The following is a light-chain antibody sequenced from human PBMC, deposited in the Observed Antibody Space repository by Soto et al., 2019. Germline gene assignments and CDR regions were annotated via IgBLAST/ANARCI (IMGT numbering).Light chain of an antibody. CDR3: QQYNVWPLT. Sequence: EIVMTQSPATLSVSPGERATLSCRASKSVSSNLAWYQQKPGQTPKLLIYVASTRATGIPARFSGSGSGTEFTLTISSLQSEDFAVYDCQQYNVWPLTFGGGTKVEFK. V-gene: IGKV3-15*01. J-gene: IGKJ4*01. CDR2: VAS. CDR1: KSVSSN.